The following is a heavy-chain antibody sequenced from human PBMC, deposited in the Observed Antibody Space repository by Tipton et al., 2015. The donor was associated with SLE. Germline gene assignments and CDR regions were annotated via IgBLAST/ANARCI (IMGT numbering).Heavy chain of an antibody. CDR2: ISSSSSTI. D-gene: IGHD3-22*01. CDR1: GFTFSSYE. J-gene: IGHJ6*02. Sequence: SLRLSCAASGFTFSSYEMNWVRQAPGKGLEWVSYISSSSSTIYYADSVKGRFTISRDNSKTSLYLQMNSLKTEDTAVYYCTRPGDYYDSSGYSYYYGMDVWGQGTTVTVSS. CDR3: TRPGDYYDSSGYSYYYGMDV. V-gene: IGHV3-48*03.